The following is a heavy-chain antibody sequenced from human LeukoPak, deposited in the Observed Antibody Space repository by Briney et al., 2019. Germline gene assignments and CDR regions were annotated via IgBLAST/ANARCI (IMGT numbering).Heavy chain of an antibody. CDR1: GYIFSDYG. Sequence: GASVKVSCKASGYIFSDYGITWVRQAPGRGLEWMAWISPYNDNTQYAQNFQGRASMTTDTSTSTAYMELRSLRSDDTALYYCARATRSYLDVWGKGTTVTVSS. J-gene: IGHJ6*03. D-gene: IGHD2-15*01. CDR3: ARATRSYLDV. V-gene: IGHV1-18*01. CDR2: ISPYNDNT.